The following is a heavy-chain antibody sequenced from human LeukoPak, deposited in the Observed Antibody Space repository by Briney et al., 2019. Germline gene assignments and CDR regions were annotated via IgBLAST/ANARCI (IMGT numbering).Heavy chain of an antibody. CDR3: ARGQYGGNSEYYYCGMDV. CDR2: INHSGST. V-gene: IGHV4-34*01. D-gene: IGHD2-21*02. J-gene: IGHJ6*02. CDR1: GGSFSGYY. Sequence: SETLSLTCAVYGGSFSGYYWSWIRQPPGKGLEWIGEINHSGSTNYNPSLKSRVTISVDTSKNQFSLKLSSVTAADTAVYYCARGQYGGNSEYYYCGMDVWGQGTTVTVSS.